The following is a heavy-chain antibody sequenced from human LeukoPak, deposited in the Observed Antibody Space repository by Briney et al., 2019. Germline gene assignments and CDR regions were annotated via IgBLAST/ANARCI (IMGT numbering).Heavy chain of an antibody. J-gene: IGHJ1*01. V-gene: IGHV3-11*01. CDR2: ISSSGSNI. CDR1: GFTFSDYY. CDR3: AKDDAWGRYQD. D-gene: IGHD3-16*01. Sequence: GGSLRLSCAASGFTFSDYYMSWIRQAPGKGLEWVSYISSSGSNIYYADSVKGRFTISRDNAKNSLYLQVNSLRAEDTAVYFCAKDDAWGRYQDWGQGTLVTVSS.